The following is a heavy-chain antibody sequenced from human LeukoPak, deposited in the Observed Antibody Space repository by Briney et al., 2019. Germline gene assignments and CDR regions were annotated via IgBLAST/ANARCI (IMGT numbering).Heavy chain of an antibody. J-gene: IGHJ2*01. Sequence: SETLSLTCTVSGDSISSDYWDWIRQPPGKGLEWIGYMFYSGSTNYNPSLKSRVTISVDTSKNQFSLKLSSVTAADTAVYYCARRGVSTISWYFDLWGRGTLVTVSS. CDR1: GDSISSDY. V-gene: IGHV4-59*08. D-gene: IGHD5/OR15-5a*01. CDR2: MFYSGST. CDR3: ARRGVSTISWYFDL.